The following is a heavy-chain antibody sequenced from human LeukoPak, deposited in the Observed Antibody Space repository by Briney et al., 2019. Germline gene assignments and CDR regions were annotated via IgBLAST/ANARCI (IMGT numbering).Heavy chain of an antibody. J-gene: IGHJ3*02. V-gene: IGHV3-33*08. CDR2: IWYDGSNK. D-gene: IGHD3-22*01. CDR1: GFTFSSYG. CDR3: AREKYYDSSGYYFPAAFDI. Sequence: GSLRLSCAASGFTFSSYGMHWVRQAPGKGLEWVAVIWYDGSNKYYADSVKGRFSISRDNSKNTLYLQMNSLRAEDTAVYYCAREKYYDSSGYYFPAAFDIWGQGTMVAVSS.